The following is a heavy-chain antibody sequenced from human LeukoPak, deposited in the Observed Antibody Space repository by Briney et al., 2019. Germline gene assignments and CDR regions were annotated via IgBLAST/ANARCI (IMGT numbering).Heavy chain of an antibody. D-gene: IGHD6-19*01. CDR3: ARENGGLIAAAGTAIAVAGTPFDS. CDR1: GFPFISFW. J-gene: IGHJ4*02. Sequence: GGSLRLSCAASGFPFISFWMSWVRRAPGKGLGWVPTIQKDESEKSYVDSVKGRFTISRDNAKNSRYLQMTSVRAEDTAVYYCARENGGLIAAAGTAIAVAGTPFDSWGQGTLVTVSS. CDR2: IQKDESEK. V-gene: IGHV3-7*01.